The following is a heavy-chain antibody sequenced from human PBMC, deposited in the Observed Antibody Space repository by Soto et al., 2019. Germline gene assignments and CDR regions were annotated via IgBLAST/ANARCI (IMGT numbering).Heavy chain of an antibody. V-gene: IGHV3-74*01. J-gene: IGHJ4*01. Sequence: RGSLRLSCAASGFPFTVYWMHWVRQAPGKGLLWVSHVTGDGITTSHADAVKGRFTISRDNAKNTVFLQMNSLGADDTAVYYCARGGVGGLDFWGPGTPVTVSS. D-gene: IGHD1-26*01. CDR1: GFPFTVYW. CDR2: VTGDGITT. CDR3: ARGGVGGLDF.